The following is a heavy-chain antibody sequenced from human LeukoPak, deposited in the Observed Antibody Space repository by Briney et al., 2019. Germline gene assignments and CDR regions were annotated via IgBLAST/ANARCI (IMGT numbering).Heavy chain of an antibody. CDR1: GYTFTGYY. D-gene: IGHD3-3*01. J-gene: IGHJ4*02. V-gene: IGHV1-2*02. Sequence: ASVKVPCKASGYTFTGYYIHWVRQAPGQGLEWMGWIHPNSGGTNFAQKFQGRVTMTGDSSISTAYMEVSSLRSDDTAVYYCARAPAGGPLRFFDYWGQGTLVTVSS. CDR2: IHPNSGGT. CDR3: ARAPAGGPLRFFDY.